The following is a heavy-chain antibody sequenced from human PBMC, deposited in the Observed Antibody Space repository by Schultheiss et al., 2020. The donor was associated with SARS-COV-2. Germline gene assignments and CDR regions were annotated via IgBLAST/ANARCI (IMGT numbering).Heavy chain of an antibody. CDR2: IYYSGST. V-gene: IGHV4-34*09. Sequence: SETLSLTCAVYGGSFSGYYWSWIRQPPGKGLEWIGYIYYSGSTYYNPSLKSRVTISVDTSKNQFSLKLSSVTAADTAVYYCARDRYYGSGSYYYYYGMDVWGQGTTVTVSS. J-gene: IGHJ6*02. D-gene: IGHD3-10*01. CDR1: GGSFSGYY. CDR3: ARDRYYGSGSYYYYYGMDV.